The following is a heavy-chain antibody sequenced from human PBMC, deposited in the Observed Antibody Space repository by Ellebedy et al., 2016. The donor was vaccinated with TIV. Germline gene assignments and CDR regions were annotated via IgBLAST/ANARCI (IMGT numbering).Heavy chain of an antibody. CDR3: ARGMDV. J-gene: IGHJ6*02. Sequence: PGGSLRLSCAASGFTFSSYAMHWVRQAPGKGLEWVAVISYDGSNIYYADSVKGRFTISRDNSKNTLYLQMNSLRAEDTAVYYCARGMDVWGQGTTVTVSS. CDR2: ISYDGSNI. CDR1: GFTFSSYA. V-gene: IGHV3-30-3*01.